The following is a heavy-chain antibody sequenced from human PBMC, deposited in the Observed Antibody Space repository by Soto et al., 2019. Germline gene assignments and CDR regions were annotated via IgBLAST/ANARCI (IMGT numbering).Heavy chain of an antibody. CDR3: ARSYTAMANLDC. D-gene: IGHD5-18*01. CDR2: VSYDGSNK. V-gene: IGHV3-30*03. Sequence: PGGSLRLSCAASGFTFSSYGVHWVRQAPCKGLEWVASVSYDGSNKHYADSVKGRFTISRDNSRNTLDLQMNSLRAEDTAVYYCARSYTAMANLDCWGQGTLVTVSS. CDR1: GFTFSSYG. J-gene: IGHJ4*02.